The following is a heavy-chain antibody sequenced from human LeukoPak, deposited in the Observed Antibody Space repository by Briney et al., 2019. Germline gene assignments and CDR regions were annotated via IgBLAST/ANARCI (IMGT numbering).Heavy chain of an antibody. D-gene: IGHD3-10*01. Sequence: PGGSLRLSCAASGFTFSSYWMSWVRQAPGKGLEWVANIKQDGSEKYYVDSVKGRFTISRDNAKNSLYLQMNSLRAEDTAVYYCARCLLPRALLWFGEPPNWFDPWGQGTLVTVSS. V-gene: IGHV3-7*01. CDR1: GFTFSSYW. J-gene: IGHJ5*02. CDR2: IKQDGSEK. CDR3: ARCLLPRALLWFGEPPNWFDP.